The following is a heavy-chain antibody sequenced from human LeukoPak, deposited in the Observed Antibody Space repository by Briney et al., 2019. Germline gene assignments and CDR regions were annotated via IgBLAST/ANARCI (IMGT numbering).Heavy chain of an antibody. J-gene: IGHJ4*02. V-gene: IGHV3-30*18. CDR1: GFTFSSYG. CDR2: ISYDGSNK. CDR3: AKDRYDSSGYIPGY. D-gene: IGHD3-22*01. Sequence: GGSLRLSCAASGFTFSSYGMHWVRQAPGKGLEWVAVISYDGSNKYYADSVKGRFTISRDNSKNTLYLQMNSLRAEDTAVYYCAKDRYDSSGYIPGYWGQGTLVTVSS.